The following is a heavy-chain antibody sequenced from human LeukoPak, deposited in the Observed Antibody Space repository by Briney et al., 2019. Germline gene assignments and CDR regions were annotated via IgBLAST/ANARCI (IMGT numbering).Heavy chain of an antibody. CDR3: ARGIDY. V-gene: IGHV3-53*01. CDR2: TYSGGGR. J-gene: IGHJ4*02. CDR1: GFTVSSYY. Sequence: GGSLRLSCAASGFTVSSYYMNWVRQAPGKELEWVSVTYSGGGRYYADSVRGRFTISRDTSKNMVFLQMNSLRVEDTAVYYCARGIDYWGRGTLVTVSS.